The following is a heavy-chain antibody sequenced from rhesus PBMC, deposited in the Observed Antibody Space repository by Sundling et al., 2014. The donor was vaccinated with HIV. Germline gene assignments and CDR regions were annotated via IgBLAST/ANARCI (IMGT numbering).Heavy chain of an antibody. CDR1: GFTFDDYP. J-gene: IGHJ4*01. Sequence: EVQLVESGGGVVVPGGSLRLSCAASGFTFDDYPMQWVRQAPGKGLEWVSGISWSGDSTGYADSVKGRFTISRDNAKNFLYLQMNRLRSEDTAFYYCARDLVDDYGYYYPLGYWGQGVPVTVSS. CDR3: ARDLVDDYGYYYPLGY. CDR2: ISWSGDST. D-gene: IGHD3-9*01. V-gene: IGHV3-201*01.